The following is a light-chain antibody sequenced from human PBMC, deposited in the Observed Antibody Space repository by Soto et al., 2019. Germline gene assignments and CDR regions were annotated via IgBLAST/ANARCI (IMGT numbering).Light chain of an antibody. CDR1: SSDVGKNDR. CDR3: SSYISTSRYV. CDR2: EVT. Sequence: QSALTQPPSVSGSPGQSVTISCTGASSDVGKNDRVSWYQQPPGTAPKLIIYEVTNRPSGVPARFSGSKSGNTASLTISGLQAEDEADYYCSSYISTSRYVFGAGTKVTVL. V-gene: IGLV2-18*02. J-gene: IGLJ1*01.